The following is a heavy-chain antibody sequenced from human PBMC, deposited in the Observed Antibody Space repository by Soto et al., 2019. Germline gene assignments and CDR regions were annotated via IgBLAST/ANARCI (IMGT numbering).Heavy chain of an antibody. CDR1: GGSISRSTYY. V-gene: IGHV4-39*01. D-gene: IGHD2-8*01. CDR2: IYYGGST. J-gene: IGHJ6*02. CDR3: ARHSRYCSNGACYTASYYYGLDV. Sequence: PSETLSLTCTVSGGSISRSTYYWGWIRQPPGKGLEWIGSIYYGGSTYYNPSLTSRVTISVDTSKNQFSLKLSSVTATDTGVYYCARHSRYCSNGACYTASYYYGLDVWGQGTTVTVSS.